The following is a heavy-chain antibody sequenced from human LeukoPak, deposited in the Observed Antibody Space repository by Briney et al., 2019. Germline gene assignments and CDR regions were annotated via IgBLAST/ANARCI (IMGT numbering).Heavy chain of an antibody. D-gene: IGHD2-15*01. CDR3: ASQVIVVVVAATPGASWFDP. V-gene: IGHV4-34*01. J-gene: IGHJ5*02. CDR2: INHSGST. Sequence: PSETLSLTCAVYGGSFSGYYWTWIRQPPGKGLEWIGEINHSGSTNYSPSLKSRVTISVDTSKNQFSLKLSSVTAADTAVYYCASQVIVVVVAATPGASWFDPWGQGTLVTVSS. CDR1: GGSFSGYY.